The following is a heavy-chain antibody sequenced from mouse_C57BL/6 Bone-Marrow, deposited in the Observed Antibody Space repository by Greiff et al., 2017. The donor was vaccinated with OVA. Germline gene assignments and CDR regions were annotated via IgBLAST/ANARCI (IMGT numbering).Heavy chain of an antibody. CDR3: AGVHYDSYWYFDV. CDR2: ITHSGET. Sequence: QVQLQQSGPGLVKPSQSLFLTCSITGFPITSGYYWIWIRQSPGKPLEWMGYITHSGETFYNPSLQSPISITRETSKNQFFLQLNSVTTEDTAMYYCAGVHYDSYWYFDVWGTGTTVTVSS. D-gene: IGHD2-4*01. J-gene: IGHJ1*03. V-gene: IGHV12-3*01. CDR1: GFPITSGYY.